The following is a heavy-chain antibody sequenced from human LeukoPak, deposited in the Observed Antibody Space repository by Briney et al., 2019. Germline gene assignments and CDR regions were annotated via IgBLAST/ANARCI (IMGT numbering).Heavy chain of an antibody. CDR1: GFTFSSYW. CDR3: ARASMGGRDYHLDS. J-gene: IGHJ4*02. Sequence: GGSLRLSCAASGFTFSSYWMTWVGQAPGKGLEWVANIKQDGTDKYYVDSVKGRFTISRDNAKNSLFLQLGSLRADDTAVYYCARASMGGRDYHLDSWGQGTLVTVSS. V-gene: IGHV3-7*01. D-gene: IGHD4/OR15-4a*01. CDR2: IKQDGTDK.